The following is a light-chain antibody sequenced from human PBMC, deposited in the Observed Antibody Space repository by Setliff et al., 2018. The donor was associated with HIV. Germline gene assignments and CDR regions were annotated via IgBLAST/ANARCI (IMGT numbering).Light chain of an antibody. V-gene: IGLV2-14*03. Sequence: QSVLTQPASVSGSPGQSITISCTGPSSDVGGYNSVSWYQQHPGKVPKLMIYDVSNRPSGVSNRFSGSKSGNTASLTISGLQAEDEADYYCSSYTSTSTPCVFGTGTKGTVL. J-gene: IGLJ1*01. CDR2: DVS. CDR3: SSYTSTSTPCV. CDR1: SSDVGGYNS.